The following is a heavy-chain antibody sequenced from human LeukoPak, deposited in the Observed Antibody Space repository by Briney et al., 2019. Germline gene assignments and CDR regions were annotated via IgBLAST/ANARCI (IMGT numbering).Heavy chain of an antibody. J-gene: IGHJ3*02. CDR1: GYTFSNYN. Sequence: GASVKVSRKASGYTFSNYNIHWLRQAPGQGLEWMGIVNPSGDSTNYAQNFQGRVTMTGDTSTSTVYMELSSLRSEDTAVYYCARVRDGYNDAYDIWGQGTMVTVTS. D-gene: IGHD5-24*01. CDR2: VNPSGDST. V-gene: IGHV1-46*01. CDR3: ARVRDGYNDAYDI.